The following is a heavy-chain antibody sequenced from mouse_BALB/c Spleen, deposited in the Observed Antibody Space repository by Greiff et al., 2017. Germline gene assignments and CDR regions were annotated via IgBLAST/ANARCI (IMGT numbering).Heavy chain of an antibody. CDR3: ARFPYDGYYGQGCAY. CDR2: IDPANGNT. CDR1: GFNIKDTY. Sequence: VHVKQSGAELVKPGASVKLSCTASGFNIKDTYMHWVKQRPEQGLEWIGRIDPANGNTKYDPKFQGKATITADTSSNTAYLQLSSLTSEDTAVYYCARFPYDGYYGQGCAYWGQGTLVTVSA. V-gene: IGHV14-3*02. D-gene: IGHD2-3*01. J-gene: IGHJ3*01.